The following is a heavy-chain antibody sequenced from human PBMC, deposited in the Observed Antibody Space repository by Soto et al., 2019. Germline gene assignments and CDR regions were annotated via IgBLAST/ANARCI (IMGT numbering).Heavy chain of an antibody. D-gene: IGHD6-13*01. V-gene: IGHV3-7*01. CDR1: GGSLSSGGYS. CDR3: ARDLRPWSSSWRYDAXDI. Sequence: ETLSLTCAVSGGSLSSGGYSWSGIRQTTGKGLEWVANIKQDGREKYYVDSVKGRFTISRDNAKNSLYLQMNSLRAEDTAVYYCARDLRPWSSSWRYDAXDIWGQGTMVTVSS. CDR2: IKQDGREK. J-gene: IGHJ3*02.